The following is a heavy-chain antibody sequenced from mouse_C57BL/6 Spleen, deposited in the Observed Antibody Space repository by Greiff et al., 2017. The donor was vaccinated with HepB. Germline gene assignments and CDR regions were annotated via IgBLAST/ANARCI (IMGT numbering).Heavy chain of an antibody. Sequence: QVQLKQSGAELVRPGTSVKVSFKASGYAFTNYLIEWVKQRPGQGLEWIGVINPGSGGTNYNEKFKGKATLTADKSSSTAYMQLSSLTSEDSAVYFCARDGSSSWYFDVWGTGTTVTVSS. D-gene: IGHD1-1*01. V-gene: IGHV1-54*01. CDR3: ARDGSSSWYFDV. J-gene: IGHJ1*03. CDR2: INPGSGGT. CDR1: GYAFTNYL.